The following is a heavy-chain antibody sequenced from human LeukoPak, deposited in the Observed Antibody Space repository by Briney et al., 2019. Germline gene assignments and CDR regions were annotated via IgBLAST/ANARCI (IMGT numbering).Heavy chain of an antibody. Sequence: PGGSLRLSCAASGFTFSSYAMSWIRQAPGKGLEWVSAMNGSVGSTYYADAVKGRFTISRDNSKNTLYLQMNSLRAEDTAVYYCAKEGNGDYYYYYWGQGTLVTVSS. CDR1: GFTFSSYA. CDR3: AKEGNGDYYYYY. D-gene: IGHD4-17*01. V-gene: IGHV3-23*01. J-gene: IGHJ4*02. CDR2: MNGSVGST.